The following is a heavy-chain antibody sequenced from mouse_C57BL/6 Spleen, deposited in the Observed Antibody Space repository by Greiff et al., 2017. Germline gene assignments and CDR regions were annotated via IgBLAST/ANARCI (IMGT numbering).Heavy chain of an antibody. J-gene: IGHJ4*01. CDR1: GYTFTSYW. Sequence: QVQLQQPGAELVMPGASVKLSCKASGYTFTSYWMHWVKQRPGQGLEWIGEIDPSDSYTNYNQKFKGKSTLTVDKSSSTAYMQLSSLTSEDSAVYYCARSGGSSRPYAMDYWGQGTSVTVSS. D-gene: IGHD1-1*01. CDR2: IDPSDSYT. V-gene: IGHV1-69*01. CDR3: ARSGGSSRPYAMDY.